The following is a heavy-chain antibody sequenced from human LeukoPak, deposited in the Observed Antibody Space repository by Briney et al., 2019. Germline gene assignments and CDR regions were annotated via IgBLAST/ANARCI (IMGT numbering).Heavy chain of an antibody. CDR3: AIMHGYYDGSGYWVQ. D-gene: IGHD3-22*01. J-gene: IGHJ1*01. CDR2: ISGSGGST. CDR1: GFNVSRAY. Sequence: QPGGSLRLSCAASGFNVSRAYMSWVRQAPGKGLEWVSAISGSGGSTYYADSVKGRFTISRDNSKNTLYLQMNSLRAEDTAVYYCAIMHGYYDGSGYWVQWGQGTLVTVSS. V-gene: IGHV3-23*01.